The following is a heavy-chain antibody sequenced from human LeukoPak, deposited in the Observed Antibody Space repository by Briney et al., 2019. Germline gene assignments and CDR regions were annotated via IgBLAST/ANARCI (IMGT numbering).Heavy chain of an antibody. CDR2: ISGSGGGT. D-gene: IGHD2-21*01. CDR3: AKRGVVIRVILVGFHKEAYYFDS. CDR1: GITLSNYG. V-gene: IGHV3-23*01. J-gene: IGHJ4*02. Sequence: GGSLRLSCAVSGITLSNYGMSWVRQAPGKGLEWVAGISGSGGGTNYAASVKGRFTISRDNPKNTLFRQINNLKGRDMAVYFCAKRGVVIRVILVGFHKEAYYFDSWGQGALVTVSS.